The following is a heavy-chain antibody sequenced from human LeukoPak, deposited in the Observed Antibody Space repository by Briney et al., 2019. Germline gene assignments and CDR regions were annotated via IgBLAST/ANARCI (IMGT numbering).Heavy chain of an antibody. V-gene: IGHV4-39*01. CDR3: ARRGDY. CDR2: VYYTGTT. J-gene: IGHJ4*02. Sequence: LVRPPPGKGLEWVGSVYYTGTTYYNPSLKGRITISIDTSKNQFSLKLSSVTAADTAVYFCARRGDYWGQGILVTVSS.